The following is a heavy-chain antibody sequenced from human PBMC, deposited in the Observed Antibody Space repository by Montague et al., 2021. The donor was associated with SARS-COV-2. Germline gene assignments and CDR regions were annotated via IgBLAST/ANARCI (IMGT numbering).Heavy chain of an antibody. CDR2: TSYSGST. Sequence: SETLSLTCTVSGGSISPYYWSWIRQPPGKGLECIGYTSYSGSTDYNPSLKSRVTISMDTSKNQFSLKLSSVTAADTAVYYCARWGEYYDSPYYYYAMDVWGQGTTVTVSS. CDR3: ARWGEYYDSPYYYYAMDV. J-gene: IGHJ6*02. V-gene: IGHV4-59*12. D-gene: IGHD3-3*01. CDR1: GGSISPYY.